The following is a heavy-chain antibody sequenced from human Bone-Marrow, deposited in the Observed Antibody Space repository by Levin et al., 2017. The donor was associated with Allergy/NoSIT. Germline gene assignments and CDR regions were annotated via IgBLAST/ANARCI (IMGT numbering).Heavy chain of an antibody. D-gene: IGHD3-3*01. V-gene: IGHV3-21*01. CDR1: GFSLSDFH. CDR3: ARPAGYYDLWISTTPYYYYLDV. Sequence: GASVKVSCSVSGFSLSDFHMSWVRQAPGKGLEWISSISGKTIDIFYANSVKGRFTVSRDNVENSLHLQMNSLRADDTAVYYCARPAGYYDLWISTTPYYYYLDVWGKGTTVTVSS. CDR2: ISGKTIDI. J-gene: IGHJ6*03.